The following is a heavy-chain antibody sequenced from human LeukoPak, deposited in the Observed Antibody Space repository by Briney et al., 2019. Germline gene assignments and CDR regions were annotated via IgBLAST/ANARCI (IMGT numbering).Heavy chain of an antibody. D-gene: IGHD5-12*01. Sequence: PGGSLRLPCAASVFTFDDYTMHGVRQAPGKGLEWVSLISWDGGSTYYADSVKGRFTISRDNSKHSLYLQRNSLRTEDTALYYCAKDITVVGYGGYDWAPDACGERYLVTVSS. CDR1: VFTFDDYT. J-gene: IGHJ5*02. V-gene: IGHV3-43*01. CDR2: ISWDGGST. CDR3: AKDITVVGYGGYDWAPDA.